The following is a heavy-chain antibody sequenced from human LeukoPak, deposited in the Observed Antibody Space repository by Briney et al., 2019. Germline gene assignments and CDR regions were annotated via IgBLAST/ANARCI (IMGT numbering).Heavy chain of an antibody. CDR1: GATFSSYA. Sequence: SVKVSCKASGATFSSYAISWVRQAPGQGLEWMGGIIPIFGTANYAQKFQGRVTITTDESTSTAYMELSSLRSEDTAVYYCARGPYDVLMVYAFDYWGQGTLVTVSS. D-gene: IGHD2-8*01. CDR3: ARGPYDVLMVYAFDY. V-gene: IGHV1-69*05. J-gene: IGHJ4*02. CDR2: IIPIFGTA.